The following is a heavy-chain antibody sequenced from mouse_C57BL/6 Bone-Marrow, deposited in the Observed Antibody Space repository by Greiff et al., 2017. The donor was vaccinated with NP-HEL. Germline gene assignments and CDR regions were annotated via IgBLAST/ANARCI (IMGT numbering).Heavy chain of an antibody. CDR1: GYTFTNYW. J-gene: IGHJ3*01. Sequence: QVQLKESGAELVRPGTSVKMSCKASGYTFTNYWIGWAKQRPGHGLEWIGDIYPGGGYTNYNEKFKGKATLTADKSSSTAYMQFSSLTSEDSAIYYCARGNGPRPFAYWGQGTLVTVSA. V-gene: IGHV1-63*01. CDR3: ARGNGPRPFAY. D-gene: IGHD1-2*01. CDR2: IYPGGGYT.